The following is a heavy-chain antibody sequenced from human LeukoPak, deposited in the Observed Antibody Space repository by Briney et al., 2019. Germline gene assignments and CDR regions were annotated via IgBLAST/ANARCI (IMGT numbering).Heavy chain of an antibody. J-gene: IGHJ6*03. D-gene: IGHD3-9*01. Sequence: PSETLSLTCAVYGGSFSGYYWSWIRQPPGKGLEWIGEINHSGSSNYNPSLKSRVTISVDTSKNQFSLKLSSVTAADTAVYYCARLCITIFYPHYMDVWGKGTTVTVSS. CDR3: ARLCITIFYPHYMDV. CDR1: GGSFSGYY. V-gene: IGHV4-34*01. CDR2: INHSGSS.